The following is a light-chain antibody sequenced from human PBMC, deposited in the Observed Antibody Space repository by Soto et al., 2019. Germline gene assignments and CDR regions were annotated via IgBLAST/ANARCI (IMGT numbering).Light chain of an antibody. Sequence: EVVLTPSPGTLSLSPVERATLSCRASQSVGSSYLAWYQQKPGQAPRVLIYAASTRATGIPARFSGSGSGTDFTLTISCLEPEDFALYYCQQRSNWPITFGQGTRLEIK. V-gene: IGKV3D-20*02. CDR1: QSVGSSY. CDR2: AAS. CDR3: QQRSNWPIT. J-gene: IGKJ5*01.